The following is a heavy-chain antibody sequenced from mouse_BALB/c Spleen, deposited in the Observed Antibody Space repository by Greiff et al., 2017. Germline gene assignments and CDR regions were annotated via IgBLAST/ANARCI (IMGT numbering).Heavy chain of an antibody. J-gene: IGHJ4*01. CDR3: ARDPYAMDY. CDR1: GYTFTSYW. Sequence: QVHVKQSGAELAKPGASVKMSCKASGYTFTSYWMNWVKQRPGQGLEWIGQIYPGDGDTNYNGKFKGKATLTADKSSSTAYMQLSSLTSEDSAVYFCARDPYAMDYWGQGTSVTVSS. V-gene: IGHV1-80*01. CDR2: IYPGDGDT.